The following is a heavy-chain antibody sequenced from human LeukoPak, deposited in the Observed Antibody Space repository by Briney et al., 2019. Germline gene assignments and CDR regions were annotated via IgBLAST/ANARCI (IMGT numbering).Heavy chain of an antibody. Sequence: GGSLRLSCAASGFTFSSYAMSWVRQAPGKGLEWVSAISGSGGSTYYADSVKGRFTISRDNSKNTLYLQMNSLRAEDTAVYYCAGYSGYDPLSYYYYMDVRGKGTTVTVSS. CDR1: GFTFSSYA. D-gene: IGHD5-12*01. CDR3: AGYSGYDPLSYYYYMDV. CDR2: ISGSGGST. J-gene: IGHJ6*03. V-gene: IGHV3-23*01.